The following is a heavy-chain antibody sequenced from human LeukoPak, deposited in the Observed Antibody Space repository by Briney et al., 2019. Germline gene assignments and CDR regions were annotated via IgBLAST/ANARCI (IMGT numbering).Heavy chain of an antibody. Sequence: PAETLSLTCTASGCSISGYFRTWIRQPPGKGLEWIGYIYYSGSTNYNPSLKSRVTIAVDTSKNQSSLRLNSVTAADTAVYYCAMAYSRSWYYFDYWGQGTLVTVSS. CDR1: GCSISGYF. D-gene: IGHD6-13*01. CDR2: IYYSGST. J-gene: IGHJ4*02. CDR3: AMAYSRSWYYFDY. V-gene: IGHV4-59*01.